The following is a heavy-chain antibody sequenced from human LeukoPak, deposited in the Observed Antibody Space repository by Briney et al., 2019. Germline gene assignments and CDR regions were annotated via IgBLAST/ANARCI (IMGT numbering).Heavy chain of an antibody. J-gene: IGHJ4*02. CDR3: ARGRGVRYNSDRIYSFDY. CDR2: INHSGST. V-gene: IGHV4-34*01. Sequence: SETLSLTCAVYGGSFSGYYWSWIRQPPGKGLEWIGEINHSGSTNYNPSLKSRVTISIDTSNNQFSLKLSSVTAADTAVYYCARGRGVRYNSDRIYSFDYRGQGTLDTVSS. D-gene: IGHD1-1*01. CDR1: GGSFSGYY.